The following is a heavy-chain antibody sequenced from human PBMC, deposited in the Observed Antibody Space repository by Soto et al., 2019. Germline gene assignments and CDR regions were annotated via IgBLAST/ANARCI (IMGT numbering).Heavy chain of an antibody. CDR3: ARHYYDSSGYHHWGAFDI. Sequence: QLQLQESGPGLVKPSETLSLTCTVSGGSISSSSYYWGWIRQPPGKGLEWIGSIYYSGSTYYNPSLKSRVTISVDTSKNQFSLKLSSVTAADTAVYYCARHYYDSSGYHHWGAFDIWGQGTMVTVSS. J-gene: IGHJ3*02. V-gene: IGHV4-39*01. CDR1: GGSISSSSYY. D-gene: IGHD3-22*01. CDR2: IYYSGST.